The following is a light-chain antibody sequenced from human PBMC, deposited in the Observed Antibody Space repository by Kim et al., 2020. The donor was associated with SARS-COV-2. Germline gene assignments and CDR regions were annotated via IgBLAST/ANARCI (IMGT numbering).Light chain of an antibody. CDR3: NSRDSSGNHYV. V-gene: IGLV3-19*01. CDR1: SLRSYY. Sequence: SSELTQDPAVSVALGQTVMITCQGDSLRSYYASWYQQKPGQAPVLVIYGKNNRPSGIPDRFSGSSSGNTASLTITGAQAEDEADYYCNSRDSSGNHYVFG. CDR2: GKN. J-gene: IGLJ1*01.